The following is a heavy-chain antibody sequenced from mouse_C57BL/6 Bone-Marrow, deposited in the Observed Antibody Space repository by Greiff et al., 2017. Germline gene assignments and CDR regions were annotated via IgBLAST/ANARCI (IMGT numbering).Heavy chain of an antibody. CDR2: INPNYGTT. J-gene: IGHJ4*01. D-gene: IGHD3-2*02. CDR3: ARGWDSSGSYAMDY. V-gene: IGHV1-39*01. CDR1: GYSFTDYN. Sequence: VQLQQSGPELVKPGASVKISCKASGYSFTDYNMNWVKQSHGKSLEWIGVINPNYGTTSYNQKFKGKATLTVDQSSSTAYMQLNSLTSEDSAVYDCARGWDSSGSYAMDYWGQGTSVTVSS.